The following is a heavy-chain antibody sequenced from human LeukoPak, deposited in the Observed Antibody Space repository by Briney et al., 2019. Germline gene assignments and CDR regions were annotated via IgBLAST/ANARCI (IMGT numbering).Heavy chain of an antibody. V-gene: IGHV4-39*07. CDR3: ARTNYDEGVFDY. Sequence: TSETLSLTCTVSGGSISSSTYYWIWIRQPPGKGLEWIGSIYWRGNTYYNPSLESRVTISVDTSKNQLSLKLSSVTAADTAVYYCARTNYDEGVFDYWGQGTLVTVSS. CDR1: GGSISSSTYY. J-gene: IGHJ4*02. CDR2: IYWRGNT. D-gene: IGHD4-17*01.